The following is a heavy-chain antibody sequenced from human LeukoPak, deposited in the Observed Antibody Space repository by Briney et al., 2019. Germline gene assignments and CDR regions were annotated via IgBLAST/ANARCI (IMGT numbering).Heavy chain of an antibody. V-gene: IGHV4-39*02. CDR3: ARERGSGSTAY. CDR2: IYYSGNT. J-gene: IGHJ4*02. Sequence: SETLSLTCTVSGGSINSNNHYWGWIRQPPGTGLEWIGSIYYSGNTYYNPSLKSRVTVSVDTSKNQFSLKLSSVTAADTAVYYCARERGSGSTAYWGQGTLVTVSS. CDR1: GGSINSNNHY. D-gene: IGHD1-26*01.